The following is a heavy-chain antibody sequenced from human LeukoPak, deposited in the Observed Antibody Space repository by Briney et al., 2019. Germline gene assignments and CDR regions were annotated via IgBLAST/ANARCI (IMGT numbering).Heavy chain of an antibody. CDR3: AKDTDYGDYGGWFDP. Sequence: GRSLRLSCAASEFTFDDYAMHWVRQAPGKGLEWVSGISWNSGSIGYADSVKSRFTISRDNAKNSLYLQMNSLRAEDTALYYCAKDTDYGDYGGWFDPWGQGTLVTVSS. J-gene: IGHJ5*02. CDR1: EFTFDDYA. V-gene: IGHV3-9*01. D-gene: IGHD4-17*01. CDR2: ISWNSGSI.